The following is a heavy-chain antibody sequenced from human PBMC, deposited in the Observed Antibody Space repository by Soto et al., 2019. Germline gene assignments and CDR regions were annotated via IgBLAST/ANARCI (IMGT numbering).Heavy chain of an antibody. V-gene: IGHV3-7*03. CDR2: IRKDGSEK. CDR3: PGGSGWLSDY. CDR1: GFSISSYW. D-gene: IGHD6-19*01. J-gene: IGHJ4*02. Sequence: ESGGGLVQPGGSLRLSCAASGFSISSYWMNWVRQAPGKGLEWVAIIRKDGSEKYYVDSVKGRFTISRDNAKNSLYLQMNSPRDDDTAVYYCPGGSGWLSDYWGRGTLVTVSS.